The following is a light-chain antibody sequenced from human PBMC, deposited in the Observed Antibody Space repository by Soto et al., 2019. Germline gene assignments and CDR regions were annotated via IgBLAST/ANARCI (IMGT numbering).Light chain of an antibody. CDR2: GAS. V-gene: IGKV3D-15*01. J-gene: IGKJ4*01. CDR3: QQYNNWPRVT. CDR1: QSVSSSY. Sequence: EIVMTLSPATVSVTPGERVTLSCGASQSVSSSYLAWYQQKPGQAPRLLIYGASSRATGIPARFSGSGSGTEFTLTISSLQSEDFAVYYCQQYNNWPRVTSSGGTKVDI.